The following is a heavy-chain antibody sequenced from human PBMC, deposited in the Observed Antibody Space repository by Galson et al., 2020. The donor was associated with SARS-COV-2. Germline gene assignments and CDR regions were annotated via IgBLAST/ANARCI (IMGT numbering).Heavy chain of an antibody. CDR1: GFTFSNYE. D-gene: IGHD3-22*01. V-gene: IGHV3-48*03. CDR3: ARGDSSGDYKFDY. J-gene: IGHJ4*02. Sequence: TGGSLRLSCAASGFTFSNYEMNWIRQAPGKGLEWVAYITSASYPIYYAESVKGRFTISRDNAKNSLYLHMNSLRAEDTAVYYCARGDSSGDYKFDYWGQGTLVTVSS. CDR2: ITSASYPI.